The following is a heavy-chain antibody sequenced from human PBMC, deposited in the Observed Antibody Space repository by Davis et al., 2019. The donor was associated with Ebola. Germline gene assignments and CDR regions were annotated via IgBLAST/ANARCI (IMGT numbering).Heavy chain of an antibody. Sequence: ASVKVSCKASGYTFIGYDLHWVRQAPGQGLEWMGVITSGFFGTDYAQKFQGRVAMTTDTSTSTAYMELRSLTSDDTAVYFCARTTYTWNRDWGQGALVTVSS. CDR3: ARTTYTWNRD. J-gene: IGHJ4*02. V-gene: IGHV1-18*04. CDR1: GYTFIGYD. D-gene: IGHD1/OR15-1a*01. CDR2: ITSGFFGT.